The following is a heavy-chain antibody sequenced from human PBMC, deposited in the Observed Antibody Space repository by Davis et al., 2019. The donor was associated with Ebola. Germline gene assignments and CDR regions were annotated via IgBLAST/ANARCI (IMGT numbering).Heavy chain of an antibody. CDR2: ITSSGSTI. V-gene: IGHV3-48*01. D-gene: IGHD3-22*01. CDR3: ARGDYYDSSAYFIDAFDI. J-gene: IGHJ3*02. CDR1: GFTFSSYT. Sequence: GGSLRLSCAASGFTFSSYTMKWGRQAPGEGLEWVSSITSSGSTIYYAGSVKGRFTISRDNAKSSLYLQMNSLRAADTAVYYCARGDYYDSSAYFIDAFDIWGQGTMVTVSS.